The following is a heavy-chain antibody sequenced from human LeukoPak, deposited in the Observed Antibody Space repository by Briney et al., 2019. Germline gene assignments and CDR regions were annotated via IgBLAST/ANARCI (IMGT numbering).Heavy chain of an antibody. CDR2: IGSVGEST. CDR3: VKDIQLST. Sequence: GGSLRLSCAASGFNFITAAMTWVRQAPGKGLEWVSLIGSVGESTYYADSVKGRFTISRDNVNHTLFLQMNSLRVGDTAMYYCVKDIQLSTWGLGTMVTVSS. V-gene: IGHV3-23*01. CDR1: GFNFITAA. D-gene: IGHD5-24*01. J-gene: IGHJ3*01.